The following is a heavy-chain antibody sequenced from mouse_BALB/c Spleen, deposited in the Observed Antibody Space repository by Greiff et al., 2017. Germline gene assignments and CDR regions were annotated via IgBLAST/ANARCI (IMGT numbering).Heavy chain of an antibody. V-gene: IGHV1-20*02. CDR3: AREGDRYYFDY. D-gene: IGHD2-14*01. J-gene: IGHJ2*01. CDR1: GYSFTGYF. CDR2: INPYNGDT. Sequence: EVKLMESGPELVKPGASVKISCKASGYSFTGYFMNWVMQSHGKSLEWIGRINPYNGDTFYNQKFKGKATLTVDKSSSTAHMELRSLASEDSAVYYCAREGDRYYFDYWGQGTTLTVSS.